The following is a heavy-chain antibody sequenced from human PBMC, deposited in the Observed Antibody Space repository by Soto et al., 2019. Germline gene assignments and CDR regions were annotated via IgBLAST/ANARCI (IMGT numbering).Heavy chain of an antibody. CDR1: GFTLSRYS. V-gene: IGHV3-48*01. CDR3: ARDLAGGIPDY. D-gene: IGHD6-13*01. J-gene: IGHJ4*02. Sequence: EVQLVESGGGLVQPGGSLRLSCVASGFTLSRYSMNWVRQAPGKGLEWVSYISRSSSTIYYADSVKGRFTISRDNAENSLYLQMKSLRAEDTAVYYCARDLAGGIPDYCGQGTRVTVSS. CDR2: ISRSSSTI.